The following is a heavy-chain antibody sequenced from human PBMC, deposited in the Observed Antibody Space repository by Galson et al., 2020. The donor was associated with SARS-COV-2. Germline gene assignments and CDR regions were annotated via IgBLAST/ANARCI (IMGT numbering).Heavy chain of an antibody. CDR2: MSSSGSQI. CDR3: ARAVGTAVFYYWYFDL. V-gene: IGHV3-21*01. D-gene: IGHD1-26*01. Sequence: GVLKIPCATSDFTFNKYTMNWIRQAPGKGPEWLASMSSSGSQIFYAASVRGRFTISRDDARNSLYLQMNSLGAEDTAVYYCARAVGTAVFYYWYFDLWGRGTRVTVSS. J-gene: IGHJ2*01. CDR1: DFTFNKYT.